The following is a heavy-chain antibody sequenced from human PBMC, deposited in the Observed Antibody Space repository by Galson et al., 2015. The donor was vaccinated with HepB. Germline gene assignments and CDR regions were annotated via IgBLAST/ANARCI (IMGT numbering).Heavy chain of an antibody. D-gene: IGHD1-26*01. V-gene: IGHV1-18*01. CDR1: GYTFAHYG. J-gene: IGHJ3*02. CDR2: ISAYNGNT. CDR3: ARVGAGPSLDI. Sequence: QSGAEVKKPGESLKISCKASGYTFAHYGIAWVRQAPGQGLEWMGWISAYNGNTDSTQELQGSLTMTTDTSTSTAFMVLRSLKYDDTAVYFCARVGAGPSLDIWGQGTMVTVSS.